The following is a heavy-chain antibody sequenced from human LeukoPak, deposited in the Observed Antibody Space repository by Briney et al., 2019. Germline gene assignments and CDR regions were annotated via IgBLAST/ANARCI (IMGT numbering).Heavy chain of an antibody. V-gene: IGHV4-59*01. CDR3: ARVSQGGYYDSSGYPDY. D-gene: IGHD3-22*01. Sequence: SETLSLTCTVSGGSISSYYWSWIRQPPGKGLEWIGYIYYSGSTNYNPSLKSRVTTSVDTSKNQFSLKLSSVTAADTAVYYCARVSQGGYYDSSGYPDYWGQGTLVTVSS. J-gene: IGHJ4*02. CDR2: IYYSGST. CDR1: GGSISSYY.